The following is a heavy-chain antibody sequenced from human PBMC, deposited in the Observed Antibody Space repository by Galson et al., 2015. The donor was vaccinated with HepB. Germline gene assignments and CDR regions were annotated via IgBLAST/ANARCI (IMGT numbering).Heavy chain of an antibody. V-gene: IGHV5-10-1*01. CDR3: ARHAGGSLGWELLRAFDI. Sequence: QSGAEVKKPGESLRISCTGSGYSFTSYWISWVRQMPGKGLEWMGRIDPSDSYTNYSPSFQGHVTISADKSISTAYLQWSSLKASDTAMYYCARHAGGSLGWELLRAFDIWGQGTMVTVSS. J-gene: IGHJ3*02. D-gene: IGHD1-26*01. CDR1: GYSFTSYW. CDR2: IDPSDSYT.